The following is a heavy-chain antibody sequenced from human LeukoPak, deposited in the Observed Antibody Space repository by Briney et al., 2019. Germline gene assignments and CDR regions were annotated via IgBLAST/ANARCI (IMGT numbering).Heavy chain of an antibody. CDR3: AAGEQLAHDY. CDR1: GFTFDDYA. CDR2: ISWNSGSI. J-gene: IGHJ4*02. V-gene: IGHV3-9*01. Sequence: PGGSLRLSCAASGFTFDDYAMHWVRQAPGKGLEWVSGISWNSGSIGYADSVKGRFTISRDNAKNSLYLQMNSLRAEDTALCYCAAGEQLAHDYWGQGTLVTVSS. D-gene: IGHD6-6*01.